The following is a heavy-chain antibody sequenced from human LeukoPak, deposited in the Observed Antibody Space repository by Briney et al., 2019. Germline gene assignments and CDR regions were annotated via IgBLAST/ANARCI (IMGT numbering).Heavy chain of an antibody. CDR3: ARDGAGVTYYCYGMDV. D-gene: IGHD3-16*01. J-gene: IGHJ6*02. CDR1: GFTFSSYE. Sequence: GGSLRLSCAASGFTFSSYEMNWVRQAPGKGLEWVSYISSSGSTIYYADSVKGRFTISRDNAKNSLYLQMNSLRAEDTAVYYCARDGAGVTYYCYGMDVWGQGTTVTVSS. V-gene: IGHV3-48*03. CDR2: ISSSGSTI.